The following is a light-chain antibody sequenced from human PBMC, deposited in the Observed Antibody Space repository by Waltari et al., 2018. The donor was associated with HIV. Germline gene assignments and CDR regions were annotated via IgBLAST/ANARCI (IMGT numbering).Light chain of an antibody. Sequence: DIVMTQSPDSLPVSLGERATINCRASRTVLYSSNNQNYLAWYQQKPGHPHKVVLHWASTRAFGVPGRFSGSGSGTNFSLTISSLQAADVAMYFCQQYFSLPHTFGGGTKLEIK. J-gene: IGKJ4*01. CDR1: RTVLYSSNNQNY. CDR3: QQYFSLPHT. V-gene: IGKV4-1*01. CDR2: WAS.